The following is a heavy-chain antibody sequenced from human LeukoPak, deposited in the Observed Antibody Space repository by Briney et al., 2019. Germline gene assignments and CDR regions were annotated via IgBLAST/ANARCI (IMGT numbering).Heavy chain of an antibody. V-gene: IGHV1-2*06. CDR2: INPNSGGT. CDR1: GYTFTGYY. D-gene: IGHD1-26*01. J-gene: IGHJ4*02. CDR3: ARFRKGGGPNYFDY. Sequence: GASVKVSCKASGYTFTGYYMHWVRQAPGQGLEWMGRINPNSGGTNYAQKFQGRVTMTRDTSISTAYMELSRLRSDDTAVYYCARFRKGGGPNYFDYWGQGTLVTVSS.